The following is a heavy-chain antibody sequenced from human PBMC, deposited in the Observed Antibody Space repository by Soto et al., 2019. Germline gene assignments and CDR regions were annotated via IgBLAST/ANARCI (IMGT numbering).Heavy chain of an antibody. D-gene: IGHD3-3*01. CDR2: VSPTGDIT. Sequence: QVLLEQSGAEVKKPGASVMVSCKTSTSTFTGFYIHWVRHAPGQGLEWMGMVSPTGDITANTQKFQGRLTMTRDTSTNTLYMELRSLRPEDTAVYYCARHFGLIKNFYYYYGMDIWGRGTTVAVSS. CDR3: ARHFGLIKNFYYYYGMDI. V-gene: IGHV1-46*01. CDR1: TSTFTGFY. J-gene: IGHJ6*02.